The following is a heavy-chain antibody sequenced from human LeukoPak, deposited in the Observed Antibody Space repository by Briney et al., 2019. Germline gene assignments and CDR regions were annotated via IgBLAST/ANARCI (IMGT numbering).Heavy chain of an antibody. Sequence: SDTLSLTRTVSGGTISSSSYYWGWIRQPPGKGREWFGSIYYSGTTYYNPSLKSRVTISVDTYKSQLSPSLTSVSPEDPAVYNCARHVRFLEWLSSYYFDSWGEGNL. CDR3: ARHVRFLEWLSSYYFDS. J-gene: IGHJ4*02. V-gene: IGHV4-39*01. CDR2: IYYSGTT. CDR1: GGTISSSSYY. D-gene: IGHD3-3*01.